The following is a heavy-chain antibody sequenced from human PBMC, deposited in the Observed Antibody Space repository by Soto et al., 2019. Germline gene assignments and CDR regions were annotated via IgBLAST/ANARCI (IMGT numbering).Heavy chain of an antibody. CDR2: ISYEGSNK. V-gene: IGHV3-30*18. J-gene: IGHJ4*02. CDR3: AKDLEDSDSWYFDY. CDR1: GFTFSSYG. D-gene: IGHD6-13*01. Sequence: QVQLVESGGGVVQPGRSLRLSCAASGFTFSSYGMHWVRQAPGKGLEWVAVISYEGSNKYYADSVKGRFTISRDNSKNSLYLQRNSLRAEDTAVYYCAKDLEDSDSWYFDYWGQGTLVAVSS.